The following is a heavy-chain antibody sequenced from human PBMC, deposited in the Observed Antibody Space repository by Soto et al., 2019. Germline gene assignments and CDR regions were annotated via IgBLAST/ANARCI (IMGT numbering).Heavy chain of an antibody. Sequence: VQLVESGGGLVQPGGSLRLSCAASGFTFSRYWMSWVRQAPGKGLEWVANINQDGSEKYYVDSVKGRFTISRDNGKNSLFLQMNSLRAEDTAVYYCAKRDGGNPDFDYWGQGTLVTVSS. D-gene: IGHD2-15*01. CDR2: INQDGSEK. V-gene: IGHV3-7*01. CDR1: GFTFSRYW. J-gene: IGHJ4*02. CDR3: AKRDGGNPDFDY.